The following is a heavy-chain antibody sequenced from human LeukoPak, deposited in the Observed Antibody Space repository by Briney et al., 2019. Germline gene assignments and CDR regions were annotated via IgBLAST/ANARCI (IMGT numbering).Heavy chain of an antibody. Sequence: PSETLSLTCAVYGGSFSGYYWSWIRQPPGKGLEWIGEINHSGSTNYNPSLESRVTISVDTSRNQFSLKLSSVTAADTAVYYCARYSSGWYFYMDVWGKGTTVTISS. V-gene: IGHV4-34*01. J-gene: IGHJ6*03. CDR2: INHSGST. D-gene: IGHD6-19*01. CDR1: GGSFSGYY. CDR3: ARYSSGWYFYMDV.